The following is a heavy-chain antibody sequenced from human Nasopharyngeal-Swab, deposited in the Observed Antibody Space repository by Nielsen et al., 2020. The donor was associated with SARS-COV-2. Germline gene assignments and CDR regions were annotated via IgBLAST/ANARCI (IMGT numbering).Heavy chain of an antibody. CDR3: ARGQATGLVVVTSSGYFDL. Sequence: SETLSLTCTVSGGSISSGSYYWSWIRQPAGKGLEWIGRMYTSGSTTYNPSLKSRVTISVDTSKNQLSLKLSSVTAADTAVYYCARGQATGLVVVTSSGYFDLWDRGTLVTVSS. CDR2: MYTSGST. J-gene: IGHJ2*01. D-gene: IGHD2-21*02. V-gene: IGHV4-61*02. CDR1: GGSISSGSYY.